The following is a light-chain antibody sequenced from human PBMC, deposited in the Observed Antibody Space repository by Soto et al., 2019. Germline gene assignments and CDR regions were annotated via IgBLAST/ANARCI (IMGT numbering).Light chain of an antibody. CDR1: SSDVGGFKY. Sequence: QSALTQPASVSGSPGQSITISCTGTSSDVGGFKYVSWYQQHPGKGPKLMIYDVSNRPSGVSNRFSGSKSGNTASLTISGLQAEDEADYYCISYTSSSTLYVFGTGTKLTVL. CDR2: DVS. CDR3: ISYTSSSTLYV. J-gene: IGLJ1*01. V-gene: IGLV2-14*03.